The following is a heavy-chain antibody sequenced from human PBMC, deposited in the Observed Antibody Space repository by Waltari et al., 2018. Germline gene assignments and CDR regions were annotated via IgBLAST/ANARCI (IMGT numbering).Heavy chain of an antibody. CDR3: ARGSNYDFWSGYYFPLGY. D-gene: IGHD3-3*01. CDR2: IYPGDSDT. V-gene: IGHV5-51*01. CDR1: GYSFTSYW. Sequence: EVQLVQSGAEVKKPGESLKISCKGSGYSFTSYWIGWVRQMPGKGLEWMGIIYPGDSDTRYSPSFQGQGTISADKSISTAYLQWSSLKASDTAMYYCARGSNYDFWSGYYFPLGYWGQGTLVTVSS. J-gene: IGHJ4*02.